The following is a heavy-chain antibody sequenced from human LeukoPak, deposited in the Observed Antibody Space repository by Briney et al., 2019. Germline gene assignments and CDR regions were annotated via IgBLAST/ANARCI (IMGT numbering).Heavy chain of an antibody. CDR3: ARVGPDYDSSGYQH. CDR2: ISGSGGST. V-gene: IGHV3-23*01. Sequence: GGSLRLSCAASGFTFSSCAMSWVRQAPGKGLEWVSAISGSGGSTYYADSVKGRFTIPRDNSKNTLYLQMNSLRAEDTAVYYCARVGPDYDSSGYQHWGQGTLVTVSS. CDR1: GFTFSSCA. D-gene: IGHD3-22*01. J-gene: IGHJ1*01.